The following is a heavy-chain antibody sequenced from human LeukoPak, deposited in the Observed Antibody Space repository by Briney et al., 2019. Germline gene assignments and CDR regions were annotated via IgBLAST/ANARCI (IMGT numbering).Heavy chain of an antibody. D-gene: IGHD3-22*01. V-gene: IGHV3-7*03. CDR1: GFTFSRYW. Sequence: PGGSLRLSCAASGFTFSRYWMNWVRQAPGKGPEWVANIKQDGSEQFYADSVKGRFTISRDNAKNSLYLQMNSLRAEDTAVYYCANDGAYYDSNTDAFDIWGQGTMVTVSS. J-gene: IGHJ3*02. CDR3: ANDGAYYDSNTDAFDI. CDR2: IKQDGSEQ.